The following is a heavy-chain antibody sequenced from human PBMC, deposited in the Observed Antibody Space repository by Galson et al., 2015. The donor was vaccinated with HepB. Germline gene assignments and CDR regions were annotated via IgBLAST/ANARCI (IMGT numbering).Heavy chain of an antibody. D-gene: IGHD3-9*01. CDR3: ARDSLRYFDWLGVSWFDP. J-gene: IGHJ5*02. V-gene: IGHV3-21*01. Sequence: SLRLSCAASGFTFSSYSMNWVRQAPGKGLEWVSSISSSSSYIHYADSVKGRFTISRDNAKNSLYLQMNSLRAEDTAVYYCARDSLRYFDWLGVSWFDPWGQGTLVTVSS. CDR1: GFTFSSYS. CDR2: ISSSSSYI.